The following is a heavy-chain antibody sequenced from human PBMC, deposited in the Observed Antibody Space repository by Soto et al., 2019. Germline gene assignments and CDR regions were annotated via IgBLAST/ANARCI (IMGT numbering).Heavy chain of an antibody. Sequence: GGSLRLSCAASGFTFSSYIMTWVRQAPGKGLEWVSTISSGSSYIYYADSVKGRFTISRDDANNSLYLQMNSLRADDTAVYYCARGSTMNTFWGQGTLVTVSS. J-gene: IGHJ4*02. D-gene: IGHD3-16*01. CDR2: ISSGSSYI. CDR3: ARGSTMNTF. CDR1: GFTFSSYI. V-gene: IGHV3-21*01.